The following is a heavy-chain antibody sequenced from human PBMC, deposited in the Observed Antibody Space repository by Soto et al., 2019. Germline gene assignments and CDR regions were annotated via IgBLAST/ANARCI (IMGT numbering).Heavy chain of an antibody. J-gene: IGHJ3*02. CDR2: ISGSGGST. CDR1: GFTFSSYA. D-gene: IGHD6-13*01. CDR3: AKDLFTSRSSSQPRAAFDI. V-gene: IGHV3-23*01. Sequence: GGSLRLSCAASGFTFSSYAMSWVRQAPGKGLEWVSAISGSGGSTYYADSVKGRFTISRDNSKNTLYLQMNSLRAEDTAVYYCAKDLFTSRSSSQPRAAFDIWGQGTMVTVSS.